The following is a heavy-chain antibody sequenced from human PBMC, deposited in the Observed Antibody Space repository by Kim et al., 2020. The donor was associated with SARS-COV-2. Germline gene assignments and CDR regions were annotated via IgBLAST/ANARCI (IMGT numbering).Heavy chain of an antibody. D-gene: IGHD2-21*01. CDR3: ARGLYCGGDCYYADY. J-gene: IGHJ4*02. Sequence: SETLSLTCAVYGGSFSGYYWSWIRQPPGKGLEWIGEINHSGSTNYNPSLKSRVTISVDTSKNQFSLKLSSVTAADTAVYYCARGLYCGGDCYYADYWGQGTLVTVSS. CDR1: GGSFSGYY. V-gene: IGHV4-34*01. CDR2: INHSGST.